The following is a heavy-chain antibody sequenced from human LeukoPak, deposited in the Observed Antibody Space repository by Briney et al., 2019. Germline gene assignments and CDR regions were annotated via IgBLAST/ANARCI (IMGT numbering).Heavy chain of an antibody. CDR1: GFSFSTYW. D-gene: IGHD3-3*01. CDR2: MNEDRSQI. V-gene: IGHV3-7*01. Sequence: GGSLRLSCAASGFSFSTYWMSWVRQAPGRGLEWVATMNEDRSQIYYVDSVKGRFTISRDNAKSSLYLQMNNLRADDTAVYYCASFWNGYFDYWGRGTLVTVSS. CDR3: ASFWNGYFDY. J-gene: IGHJ4*02.